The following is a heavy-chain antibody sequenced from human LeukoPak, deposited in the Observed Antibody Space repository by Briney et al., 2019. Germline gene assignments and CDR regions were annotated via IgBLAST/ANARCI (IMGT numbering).Heavy chain of an antibody. D-gene: IGHD2/OR15-2a*01. CDR1: GDSISSYY. CDR2: IYYSGIT. V-gene: IGHV4-59*12. CDR3: AREGIVRTYDQ. J-gene: IGHJ4*02. Sequence: PSETLSLTCTVSGDSISSYYWYWFRQPPGKELEWIACIYYSGITHYNPSLKSRVTISLDTSKNQFSRRLSSVTAADTAVYYCAREGIVRTYDQWGQGTLVTVSS.